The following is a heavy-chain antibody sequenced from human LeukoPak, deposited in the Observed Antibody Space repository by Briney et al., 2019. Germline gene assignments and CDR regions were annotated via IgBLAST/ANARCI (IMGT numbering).Heavy chain of an antibody. V-gene: IGHV4-59*12. Sequence: SETLSLTCTVSGGSISSYYWSWIRQPPGKGLEWIGYIYYSGSTNYNPSLKSRVTISVDTSKNQFSLKLSSVTAADTAVYYCARLLPVGAASYYYYYMDVWGKGTTVTISS. CDR3: ARLLPVGAASYYYYYMDV. CDR2: IYYSGST. J-gene: IGHJ6*03. CDR1: GGSISSYY. D-gene: IGHD1-26*01.